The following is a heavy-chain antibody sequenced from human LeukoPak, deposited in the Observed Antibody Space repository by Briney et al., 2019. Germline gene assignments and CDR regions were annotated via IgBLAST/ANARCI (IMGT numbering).Heavy chain of an antibody. CDR1: GFTFSSYS. J-gene: IGHJ4*02. Sequence: GGSLRLSCAASGFTFSSYSMNWVRQAPGKGLEWVSAISGSGDSTYYADSVKGRFTISRDNSKNTLYLQMNSLRAEDTAVYYCAKDGYGSVDYWGQGTLVTVSS. CDR3: AKDGYGSVDY. D-gene: IGHD6-19*01. V-gene: IGHV3-23*01. CDR2: ISGSGDST.